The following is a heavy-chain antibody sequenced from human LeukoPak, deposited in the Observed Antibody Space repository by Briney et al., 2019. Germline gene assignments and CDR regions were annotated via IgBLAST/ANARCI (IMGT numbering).Heavy chain of an antibody. CDR1: GGSFSDFY. CDR3: ARDRYCSGGSCLHPFDY. J-gene: IGHJ4*02. Sequence: SETLSLTCAVTGGSFSDFYWSWIRQPPGKGLEWIGEINHSGSTNYNPSLKSRVTISVDTSKNQFSLKLSSVTAADTAVYYCARDRYCSGGSCLHPFDYWGQGTLVTVSS. D-gene: IGHD2-15*01. V-gene: IGHV4-34*01. CDR2: INHSGST.